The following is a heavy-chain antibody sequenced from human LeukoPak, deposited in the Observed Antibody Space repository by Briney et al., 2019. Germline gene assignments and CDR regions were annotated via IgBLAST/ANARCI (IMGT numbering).Heavy chain of an antibody. Sequence: PSETLSLTCTVSGGSISSSSYYWGWIRQSPGKGLECIGSIHNSGSTYYNPSLKSRVTISVDTSKNQFSLKLSSVTAADTAVYYCARHRVYWWFDPWGQGTLVTVSS. CDR3: ARHRVYWWFDP. V-gene: IGHV4-39*01. CDR2: IHNSGST. J-gene: IGHJ5*02. CDR1: GGSISSSSYY. D-gene: IGHD2-8*02.